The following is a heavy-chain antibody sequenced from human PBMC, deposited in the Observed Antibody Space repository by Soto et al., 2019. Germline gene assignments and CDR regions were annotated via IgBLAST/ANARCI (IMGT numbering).Heavy chain of an antibody. CDR2: IRSGGSNE. Sequence: QVQLVESGGGLVKPGGSLRLSCAASGFSFSGSYMSWIRQAPGKGLEWVSYIRSGGSNEYYAASARGRFAISRDDAKNSLYLHLNSLRAADTAVYYCERGPLGAFDIWGQGTMVTVSS. CDR1: GFSFSGSY. V-gene: IGHV3-11*01. CDR3: ERGPLGAFDI. J-gene: IGHJ3*02.